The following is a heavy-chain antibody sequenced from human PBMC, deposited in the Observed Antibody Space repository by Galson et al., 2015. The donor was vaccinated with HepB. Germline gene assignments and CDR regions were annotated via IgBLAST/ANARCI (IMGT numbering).Heavy chain of an antibody. V-gene: IGHV3-53*01. D-gene: IGHD1-26*01. CDR2: IYSGGST. CDR1: GFTVSSNY. CDR3: ARGHVSTTIGAFDF. J-gene: IGHJ3*01. Sequence: SLRLSCAASGFTVSSNYMSWVRQAPGKGLEWVSVIYSGGSTYYADSVKGRFTISRDNSKNTLYLQMNSLRAEDTAVYFCARGHVSTTIGAFDFWGQGAMVAVSS.